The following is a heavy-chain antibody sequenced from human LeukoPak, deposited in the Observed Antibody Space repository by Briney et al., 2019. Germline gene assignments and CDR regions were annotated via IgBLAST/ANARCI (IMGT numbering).Heavy chain of an antibody. Sequence: GSLRLSCAASGFTFSSYGMHWVRQAPGKGLEWVAVIWYDGSNKYYADSVKGRFTISRDNSKNTLYLQMNSLRAEDTAVYYCARDRAAAGIKAGPSDWGQGTLVTVSS. CDR3: ARDRAAAGIKAGPSD. V-gene: IGHV3-33*01. J-gene: IGHJ4*02. CDR2: IWYDGSNK. CDR1: GFTFSSYG. D-gene: IGHD6-13*01.